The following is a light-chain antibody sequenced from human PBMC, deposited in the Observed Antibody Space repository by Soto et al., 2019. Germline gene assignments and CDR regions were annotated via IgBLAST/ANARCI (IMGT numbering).Light chain of an antibody. J-gene: IGKJ1*01. Sequence: ESVLTQSPGTLSLSPGERATLSCRASQSVASSYLAWYQQKPGQAPRLLIYGASNMATGIPDRFSGSGSGTDFTLTISRLESEDFAVYYCQHSGSSPWTFGQGTKVEIK. CDR3: QHSGSSPWT. CDR1: QSVASSY. V-gene: IGKV3-20*01. CDR2: GAS.